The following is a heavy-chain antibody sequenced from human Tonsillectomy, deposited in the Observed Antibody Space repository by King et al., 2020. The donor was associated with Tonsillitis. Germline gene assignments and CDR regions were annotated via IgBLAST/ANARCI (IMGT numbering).Heavy chain of an antibody. Sequence: VQLVESGGGVVQPGWSLRLSCAASGFTFSSYAMHWVRQAPGKGLEWVAVISYDGSNKYYADSVKGRFTISRDNSKNTLYLQMNSLRAEDTAVYYCARDRDGYNTGDFDYWGQGTLVTVSS. D-gene: IGHD5-24*01. J-gene: IGHJ4*02. CDR2: ISYDGSNK. CDR3: ARDRDGYNTGDFDY. V-gene: IGHV3-30*01. CDR1: GFTFSSYA.